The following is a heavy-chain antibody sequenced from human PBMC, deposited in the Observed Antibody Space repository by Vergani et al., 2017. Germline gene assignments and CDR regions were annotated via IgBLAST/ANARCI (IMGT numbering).Heavy chain of an antibody. CDR1: AGSFITGGQS. CDR2: IYTSGAT. CDR3: GRVADFYGLGSRLLDR. J-gene: IGHJ5*02. Sequence: QVQLQESGPGLVKPSQTLSLTCTASAGSFITGGQSWSWLRQSAEKGLEWIGRIYTSGATNYNPSLRSRAIMSVDASKKQFSLKLNSVTAADTAVYYCGRVADFYGLGSRLLDRWGQGILVTVSS. D-gene: IGHD3-10*01. V-gene: IGHV4-61*02.